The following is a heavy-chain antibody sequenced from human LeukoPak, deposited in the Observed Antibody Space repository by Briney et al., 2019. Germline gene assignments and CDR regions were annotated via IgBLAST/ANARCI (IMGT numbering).Heavy chain of an antibody. V-gene: IGHV4-31*03. CDR1: GGSINSGGYS. Sequence: SETLSLTCTVSGGSINSGGYSWTWIRQHPGKGLEWIGCIFYSGSTFYNPSLESRVTISADTSKNQFSLKLTSVTAADTAVYYCAREARSWTEDYWGQGTLVTVSS. CDR3: AREARSWTEDY. J-gene: IGHJ4*02. CDR2: IFYSGST. D-gene: IGHD6-13*01.